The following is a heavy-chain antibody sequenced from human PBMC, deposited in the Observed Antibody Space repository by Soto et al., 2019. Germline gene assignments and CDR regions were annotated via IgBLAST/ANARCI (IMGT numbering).Heavy chain of an antibody. J-gene: IGHJ4*02. CDR2: IIPIFGTA. D-gene: IGHD2-21*02. CDR3: ACLNCGGGDCPY. V-gene: IGHV1-69*12. Sequence: QVQLVQSGAEVKKPGSSVKVSCKASGGTFSSYAISWVRQAPGQGLEWMGGIIPIFGTANYAQKFQGRVTIXAXXSTSTAYMELSSLSSEDTAVYYCACLNCGGGDCPYWGQGTLVTVSS. CDR1: GGTFSSYA.